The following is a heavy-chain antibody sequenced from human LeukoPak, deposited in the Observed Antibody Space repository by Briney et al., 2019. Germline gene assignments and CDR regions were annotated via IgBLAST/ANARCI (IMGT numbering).Heavy chain of an antibody. Sequence: PSETLSLTCTVSGGSISSSSYYWGRIRQPPGKGLEWVGSIYYRGNTYYNPSLKSRVTLSADTSKNQFSLKVTSVTAADTAVYYCARASSGYYWDFDYWGQGALVTVSS. CDR2: IYYRGNT. CDR3: ARASSGYYWDFDY. D-gene: IGHD3-22*01. J-gene: IGHJ4*02. CDR1: GGSISSSSYY. V-gene: IGHV4-39*01.